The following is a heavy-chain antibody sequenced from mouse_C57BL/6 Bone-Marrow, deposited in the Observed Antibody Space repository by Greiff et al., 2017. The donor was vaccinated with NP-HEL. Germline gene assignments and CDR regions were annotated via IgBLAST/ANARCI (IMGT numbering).Heavy chain of an antibody. Sequence: EVKLQESGPGLVKPSQSLSLTCSVTGYSITSGYYWNWIRQFPGNKLEWMGYISYDGSNKYNPSLKNRISIPRDTSKNQFFLKLNSVTTEDTATYYCARDFYGSKAWFAYWGQGTLVTVSA. V-gene: IGHV3-6*01. CDR2: ISYDGSN. CDR1: GYSITSGYY. CDR3: ARDFYGSKAWFAY. J-gene: IGHJ3*01. D-gene: IGHD1-1*01.